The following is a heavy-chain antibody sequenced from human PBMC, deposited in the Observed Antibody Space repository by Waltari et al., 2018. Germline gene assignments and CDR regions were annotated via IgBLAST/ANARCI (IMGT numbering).Heavy chain of an antibody. V-gene: IGHV3-23*03. CDR2: IYSGGTT. J-gene: IGHJ4*02. D-gene: IGHD1-26*01. Sequence: EVQLLESGGGLVPPGGSLRLSCAASGFPFRGYALSWVRQAPGKGLEWVSIIYSGGTTYYADSVKGRFTISRDSSKNTVFLQMNSLRPEDTALYYCARDSGPWGGPGTLVTVSS. CDR3: ARDSGPW. CDR1: GFPFRGYA.